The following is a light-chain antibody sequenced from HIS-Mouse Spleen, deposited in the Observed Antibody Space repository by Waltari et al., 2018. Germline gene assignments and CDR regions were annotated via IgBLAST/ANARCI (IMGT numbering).Light chain of an antibody. CDR2: GKN. Sequence: SSELTQDPAVSVALGQTVRITCQGDSLRSYYASWYQQKPGQAPVLVIYGKNNRHSGIPARFSGYSSDNTASLTITGAQAEDEADYYCNSRDSSGKVFGGGTKLTVL. CDR1: SLRSYY. CDR3: NSRDSSGKV. J-gene: IGLJ2*01. V-gene: IGLV3-19*01.